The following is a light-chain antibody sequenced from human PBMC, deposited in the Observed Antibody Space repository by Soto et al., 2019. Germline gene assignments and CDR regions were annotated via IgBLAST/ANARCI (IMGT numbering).Light chain of an antibody. Sequence: QSVLTQPPSASGTPGQRVTISCSGSNSNIGGNTVNWYQQLPGAAPKLLIYSNDQRPSGVPDRFSGSKFGTTASLAISGLQSEDESDYHCAKWDDRLNAALFGAGLKVTGL. V-gene: IGLV1-44*01. J-gene: IGLJ1*01. CDR2: SND. CDR1: NSNIGGNT. CDR3: AKWDDRLNAAL.